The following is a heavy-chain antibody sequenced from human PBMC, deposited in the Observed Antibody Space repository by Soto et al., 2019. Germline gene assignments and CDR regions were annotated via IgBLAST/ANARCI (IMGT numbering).Heavy chain of an antibody. CDR1: GYPVTAYY. D-gene: IGHD3-3*01. CDR2: INPATGAA. Sequence: QLHLVQSGAVVKKPGASVTVSCSASGYPVTAYYMHWVRQAPGRGLEWMGGINPATGAAKFTQTLRGRVTMTRVTATSTVVMELSGLTSADTAVVYCASGGAVGVAGSAAFDMWGQGTLVTVSS. J-gene: IGHJ3*02. V-gene: IGHV1-2*02. CDR3: ASGGAVGVAGSAAFDM.